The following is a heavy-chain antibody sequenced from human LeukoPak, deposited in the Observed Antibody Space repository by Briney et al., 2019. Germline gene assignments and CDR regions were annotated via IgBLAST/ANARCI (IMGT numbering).Heavy chain of an antibody. CDR1: GYIFTTHG. CDR2: ISGYNGNT. CDR3: ARERADAYFYNGRDV. D-gene: IGHD5-24*01. V-gene: IGHV1-18*01. Sequence: ASVKVSCKASGYIFTTHGMGGVRQAPGQGLEWMGWISGYNGNTNYAQKLQGRVTMTTDTSTSTAYMELSSLRSDDTAVYYCARERADAYFYNGRDVGAQGTTVTVSS. J-gene: IGHJ6*01.